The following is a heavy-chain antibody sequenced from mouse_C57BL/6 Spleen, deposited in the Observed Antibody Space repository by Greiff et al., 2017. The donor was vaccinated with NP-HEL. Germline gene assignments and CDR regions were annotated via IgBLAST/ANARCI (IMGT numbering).Heavy chain of an antibody. D-gene: IGHD1-1*01. Sequence: QVQLQQSGPELVKPGASVKISCKASGYSFTSYYIHWVKQRPGQGLEWIGWIYPGSGNTKYNEKFKGKATLTADTSSSTAYMQLSSLTSEDSAVYYCARGYYYGSSPYAMDYWGQGTSVTVSS. CDR1: GYSFTSYY. CDR2: IYPGSGNT. J-gene: IGHJ4*01. V-gene: IGHV1-66*01. CDR3: ARGYYYGSSPYAMDY.